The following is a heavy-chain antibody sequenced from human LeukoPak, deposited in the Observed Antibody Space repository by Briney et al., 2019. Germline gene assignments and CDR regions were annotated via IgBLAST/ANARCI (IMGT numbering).Heavy chain of an antibody. CDR3: ARVSVAGHTYYYYGMDV. D-gene: IGHD6-19*01. CDR2: ISYDGSNK. CDR1: GFTFSSYA. V-gene: IGHV3-30*04. Sequence: PGGSLRLSCAASGFTFSSYAMHWVRQAPGKGLEWVAVISYDGSNKYYADSVKGRFTISRDNSKNTLYLQMNSLRAEDTAVYYCARVSVAGHTYYYYGMDVWGQGTTVTVSS. J-gene: IGHJ6*02.